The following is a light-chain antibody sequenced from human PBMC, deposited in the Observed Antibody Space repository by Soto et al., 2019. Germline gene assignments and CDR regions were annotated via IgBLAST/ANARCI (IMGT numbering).Light chain of an antibody. Sequence: EIALTQSPGTLSLSPGERAILSCRASQSLSSSFLAWYQQKPGQAPRLLIHSSSNRATGIPDRFSGGGSGTDFTLTISRLEPADFAVYYCQQYGRSPLTFGGGTKVDIK. CDR2: SSS. CDR1: QSLSSSF. V-gene: IGKV3-20*01. J-gene: IGKJ4*01. CDR3: QQYGRSPLT.